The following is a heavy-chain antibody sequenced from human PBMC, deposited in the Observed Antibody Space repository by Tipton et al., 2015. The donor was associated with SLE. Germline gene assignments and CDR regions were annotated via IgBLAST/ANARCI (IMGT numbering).Heavy chain of an antibody. CDR2: IYYSGST. CDR3: ARHRDWGRGYFDY. CDR1: GGSISSSSYY. D-gene: IGHD3/OR15-3a*01. J-gene: IGHJ4*02. Sequence: TLSLTCTVSGGSISSSSYYWGWIRQPPGKGLEWIGSIYYSGSTYYNPSLKSRVTISVDTSKNRFSLKLASGTAADTAVYYCARHRDWGRGYFDYWGQGTLVTVSS. V-gene: IGHV4-39*01.